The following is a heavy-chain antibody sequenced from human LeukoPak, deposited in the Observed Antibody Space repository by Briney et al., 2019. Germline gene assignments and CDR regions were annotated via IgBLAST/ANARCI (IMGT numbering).Heavy chain of an antibody. D-gene: IGHD2-2*01. CDR3: AREGMLTRSTSADHFDY. CDR2: IIPIFGTA. CDR1: GGTFSSYA. J-gene: IGHJ4*02. V-gene: IGHV1-69*05. Sequence: SVKVSCKASGGTFSSYAISWVRQAPGQGLEWMGGIIPIFGTANYAQKFQGRVTITTDESTSTAYMELSSLRSEDTAVYYCAREGMLTRSTSADHFDYWGQGTLVTVSS.